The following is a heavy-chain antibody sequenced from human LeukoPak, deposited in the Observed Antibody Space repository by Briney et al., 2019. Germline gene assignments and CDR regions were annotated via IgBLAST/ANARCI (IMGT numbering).Heavy chain of an antibody. CDR1: GGSFSGYY. J-gene: IGHJ4*02. V-gene: IGHV4-34*01. CDR2: INHSVST. CDR3: ARQVRAATKGALHFDY. D-gene: IGHD4-4*01. Sequence: PSETLSLTCALHGGSFSGYYWCWLRQPPRKGLEWIGEINHSVSTNYNPSLKSRVTISVDSSKNQFSLKRSSVTAADTAVYYCARQVRAATKGALHFDYWGQGTLVSVSS.